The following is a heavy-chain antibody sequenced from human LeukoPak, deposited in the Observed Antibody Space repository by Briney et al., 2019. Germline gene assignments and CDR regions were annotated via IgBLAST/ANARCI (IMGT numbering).Heavy chain of an antibody. D-gene: IGHD7-27*01. CDR3: AKDRNWGNYYGMDV. J-gene: IGHJ6*02. Sequence: PGGSLRLSCAASGFTFSSYGMHWVRQAPGKGLEWVAVISYDGSNKYYADSVKGRFTISRDNSKNTLYLQMNSLRAEDTAVYYCAKDRNWGNYYGMDVWGQGTTVTVSS. V-gene: IGHV3-30*18. CDR1: GFTFSSYG. CDR2: ISYDGSNK.